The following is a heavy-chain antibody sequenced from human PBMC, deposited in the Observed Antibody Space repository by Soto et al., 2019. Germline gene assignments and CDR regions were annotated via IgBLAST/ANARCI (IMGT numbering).Heavy chain of an antibody. CDR3: AGARDGSNSYYSGMNG. J-gene: IGHJ6*02. D-gene: IGHD5-12*01. Sequence: DTLSLTCTASAGSIRIYYWSCIRQPPWKGLEWIVYIYFSGSTDYIPSLQSRVTISVNTAKNQFSLKLSSVTAPPTAVSSFAGARDGSNSYYSGMNGCRQGPTVTFSS. CDR2: IYFSGST. V-gene: IGHV4-59*01. CDR1: AGSIRIYY.